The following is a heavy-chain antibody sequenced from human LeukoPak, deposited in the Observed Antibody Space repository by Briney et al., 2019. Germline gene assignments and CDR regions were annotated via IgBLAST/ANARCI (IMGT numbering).Heavy chain of an antibody. CDR3: ARATYYYDSSGYYLNDAFDI. V-gene: IGHV3-21*01. Sequence: GGSLRLSCAASGFTFSSYGMHWVRQAPGKGLEWVSSISSSSSYIYYADSVKGRFTISRDNAKNSLYLQMNSLRAEDTAVYYCARATYYYDSSGYYLNDAFDIWGQGTMVTVSS. CDR2: ISSSSSYI. CDR1: GFTFSSYG. D-gene: IGHD3-22*01. J-gene: IGHJ3*02.